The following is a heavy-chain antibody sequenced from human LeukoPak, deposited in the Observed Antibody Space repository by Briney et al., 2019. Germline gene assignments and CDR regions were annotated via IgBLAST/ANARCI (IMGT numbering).Heavy chain of an antibody. J-gene: IGHJ4*02. D-gene: IGHD2-2*01. CDR3: ARGSTTYKSYFDY. V-gene: IGHV4-34*01. Sequence: SETLSLTCAVYGGSFSGYYWSWIRQPPGKGLEWIGEINHSGSTNYNPSLKSRVTISVDTSKHQFSLKLSSVTAADTAVYYCARGSTTYKSYFDYWGQGTLVTVSS. CDR2: INHSGST. CDR1: GGSFSGYY.